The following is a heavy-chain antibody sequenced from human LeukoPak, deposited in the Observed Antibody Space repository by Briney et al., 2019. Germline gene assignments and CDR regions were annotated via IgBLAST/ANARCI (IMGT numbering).Heavy chain of an antibody. CDR2: INWNGGST. CDR3: ARGGGSYGYKYFDY. V-gene: IGHV3-20*04. J-gene: IGHJ4*02. Sequence: GGSLRLSCAASGFTFDGYGMSLVRQAPGKGLEWVSGINWNGGSTGYADSVKGRFTISRDNAKNSLYLQMNSLRAEDTALYYCARGGGSYGYKYFDYWGQGTLVTVSS. CDR1: GFTFDGYG. D-gene: IGHD5-18*01.